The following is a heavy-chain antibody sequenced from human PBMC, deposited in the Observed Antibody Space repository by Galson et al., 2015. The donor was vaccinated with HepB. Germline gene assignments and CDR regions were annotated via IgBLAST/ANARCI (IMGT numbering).Heavy chain of an antibody. Sequence: SLRLSCAASGITLSSYGMHWVRQAPGKGLAWLAVISFDGSTQDYADCVEGRFSISRDTAKNTVYLQMNSLRAEDRAVYYCAKAETDNDFWSGSDSSYYGLDVWGQGTTVTVAS. V-gene: IGHV3-30*18. J-gene: IGHJ6*02. CDR1: GITLSSYG. CDR3: AKAETDNDFWSGSDSSYYGLDV. CDR2: ISFDGSTQ. D-gene: IGHD3-3*01.